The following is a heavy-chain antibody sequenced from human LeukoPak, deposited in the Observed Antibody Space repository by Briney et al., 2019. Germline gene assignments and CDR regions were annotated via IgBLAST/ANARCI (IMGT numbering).Heavy chain of an antibody. V-gene: IGHV3-23*01. Sequence: GGSLRLSCATSGFTFSSYAMSWVRQAPGKGLEWVSTISGSGGSTYYADSVKGRFTISRDNSKNTLYLQMNSLRAEDTAVYYCANLDYYDYVWGSYRDAFDIWGQGTMVTVSS. CDR3: ANLDYYDYVWGSYRDAFDI. J-gene: IGHJ3*02. CDR2: ISGSGGST. D-gene: IGHD3-16*02. CDR1: GFTFSSYA.